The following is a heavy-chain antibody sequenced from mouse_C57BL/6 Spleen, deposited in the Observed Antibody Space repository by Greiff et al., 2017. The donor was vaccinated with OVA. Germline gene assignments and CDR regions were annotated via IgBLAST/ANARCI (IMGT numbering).Heavy chain of an antibody. Sequence: QVQLQQSGAELVRPGASVTLSCKASGYTFTDYEMHWVKQTPVHGLEWIGAIDPETGGTAYNQKFKGKAILTADKSSSTAYMELRSLTSADSAVYSCTMYGYDDAMDYWGQGTSVTVSS. CDR2: IDPETGGT. J-gene: IGHJ4*01. CDR1: GYTFTDYE. CDR3: TMYGYDDAMDY. D-gene: IGHD2-2*01. V-gene: IGHV1-15*01.